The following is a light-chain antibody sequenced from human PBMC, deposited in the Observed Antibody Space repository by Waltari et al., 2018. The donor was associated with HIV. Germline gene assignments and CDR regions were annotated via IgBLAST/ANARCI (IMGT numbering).Light chain of an antibody. CDR3: SSYTSSSSLYVL. CDR1: GSDVGGYDY. CDR2: EVT. Sequence: QSALTQPASVSASPGQSITISCTGSGSDVGGYDYVSWYQEHSGKAPKLMMYEVTNRPSGVSNCVSGSKSGNTSSLTISGRQAEDEADYYCSSYTSSSSLYVLFGGGTKLTVL. V-gene: IGLV2-14*01. J-gene: IGLJ3*02.